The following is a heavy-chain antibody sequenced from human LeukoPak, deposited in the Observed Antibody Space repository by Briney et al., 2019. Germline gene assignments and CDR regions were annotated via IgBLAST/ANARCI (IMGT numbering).Heavy chain of an antibody. D-gene: IGHD3-22*01. V-gene: IGHV4-61*08. CDR2: IYYSGST. Sequence: PSETLSLTCTVSGGSISSGGYYWSWIRQPPGKGLEWIGYIYYSGSTNYNPSLKSRVTISVDTSKNQFSLKLSSVTAADTAVYYCARGYYDSSGYYYYFDYWGQGTLVTVSS. J-gene: IGHJ4*02. CDR3: ARGYYDSSGYYYYFDY. CDR1: GGSISSGGYY.